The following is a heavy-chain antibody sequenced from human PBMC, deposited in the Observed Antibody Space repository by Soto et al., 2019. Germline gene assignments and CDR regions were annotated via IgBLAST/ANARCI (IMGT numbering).Heavy chain of an antibody. D-gene: IGHD1-26*01. CDR3: ARREIQGPIDY. Sequence: QVQLQESGPGLVKPSDTLSLTCAVSGYSISSSNWWGWIRQPPGKGLEWIGYSYYSGTTYYNPSLKSRVTLSVDTSKNQFSLKLTSVTAVDTAVYYCARREIQGPIDYWGQGTLVTVSS. V-gene: IGHV4-28*01. CDR1: GYSISSSNW. CDR2: SYYSGTT. J-gene: IGHJ4*02.